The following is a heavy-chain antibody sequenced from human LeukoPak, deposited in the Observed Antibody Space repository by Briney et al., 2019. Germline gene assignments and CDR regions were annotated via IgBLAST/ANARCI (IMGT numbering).Heavy chain of an antibody. V-gene: IGHV4-38-2*01. Sequence: SETLSLTCAVSGYSISSGYYWGWIRQPPGKGLEWIGSIYHSGSTYYNPSLKSRVTISVDTSKNQFSLKLSSVTAADTAVYYCARLGQWLALHYFDYWGQGTLVTVSS. CDR2: IYHSGST. D-gene: IGHD6-19*01. CDR3: ARLGQWLALHYFDY. J-gene: IGHJ4*02. CDR1: GYSISSGYY.